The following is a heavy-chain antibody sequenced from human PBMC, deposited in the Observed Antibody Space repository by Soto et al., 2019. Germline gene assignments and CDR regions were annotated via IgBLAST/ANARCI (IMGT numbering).Heavy chain of an antibody. CDR3: AKDLDLAVAGRGLGY. Sequence: GGSLRLSCAASGFTFSSYGMHWVRQAPGKGLEWVTVISYDGSNKYYVDSVKGRFTISRDNSKNTLYLQMNNLRAEDTAVYYCAKDLDLAVAGRGLGYWGQGTLVTVSS. D-gene: IGHD6-19*01. CDR2: ISYDGSNK. J-gene: IGHJ4*02. CDR1: GFTFSSYG. V-gene: IGHV3-30*18.